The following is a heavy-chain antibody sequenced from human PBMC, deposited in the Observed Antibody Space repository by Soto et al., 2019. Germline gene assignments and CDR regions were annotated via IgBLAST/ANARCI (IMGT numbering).Heavy chain of an antibody. Sequence: QVQLQESGPGLVKPSETLSLSCTVSGASVSRDSYHWCWIRQPPGKGLEWIGNIYYSGSTNYNPALKSRVTISLHTSKTPSSLKLSSVTAADTAVYYCATRVGATPPRTWGQGTLVIVSS. V-gene: IGHV4-61*01. CDR3: ATRVGATPPRT. D-gene: IGHD1-26*01. CDR1: GASVSRDSYH. J-gene: IGHJ5*02. CDR2: IYYSGST.